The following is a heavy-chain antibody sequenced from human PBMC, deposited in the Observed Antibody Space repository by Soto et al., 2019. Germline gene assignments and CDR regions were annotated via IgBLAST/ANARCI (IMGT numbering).Heavy chain of an antibody. CDR3: AKDRGVVVPAASIAAAFNFDY. Sequence: EVQLLESGGGLVQPGGSLRLSCAASGFTFSSYAMSWVRQAPGKGLEWVSAISGSGGSTYYADSVKGRFTISRDNSKKTLYLQMNSLRAEDTAVYYCAKDRGVVVPAASIAAAFNFDYCGQGTLVTVSS. CDR2: ISGSGGST. CDR1: GFTFSSYA. V-gene: IGHV3-23*01. D-gene: IGHD2-2*01. J-gene: IGHJ4*02.